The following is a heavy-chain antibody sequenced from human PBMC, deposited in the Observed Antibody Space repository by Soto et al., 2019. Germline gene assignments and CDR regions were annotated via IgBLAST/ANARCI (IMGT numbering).Heavy chain of an antibody. CDR3: ARRGSTWDNWFDP. CDR1: GYSFTSYW. J-gene: IGHJ5*02. V-gene: IGHV5-51*01. CDR2: IYPGDSDT. D-gene: IGHD6-13*01. Sequence: PGESLKISCQGSGYSFTSYWIAWVRQMPGKGLEWMGIIYPGDSDTRYSPSFQGQVTISADKSISTAYLQWNSLKASDTAMYYCARRGSTWDNWFDPWGQGTLVTVSS.